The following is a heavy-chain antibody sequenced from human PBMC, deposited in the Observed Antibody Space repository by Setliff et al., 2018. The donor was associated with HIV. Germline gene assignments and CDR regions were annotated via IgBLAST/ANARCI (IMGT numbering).Heavy chain of an antibody. J-gene: IGHJ4*02. CDR1: GFTFSTYW. D-gene: IGHD3-10*01. Sequence: LRLSCAASGFTFSTYWMSWVRQAPGKGLEWVANIKQDGSEKYYVDSVKGRFTISRDNAKNSLYLQMNSLRAEDTAVYYCASVLRYYGSGSYPFGYWGQGTLVTVS. V-gene: IGHV3-7*01. CDR2: IKQDGSEK. CDR3: ASVLRYYGSGSYPFGY.